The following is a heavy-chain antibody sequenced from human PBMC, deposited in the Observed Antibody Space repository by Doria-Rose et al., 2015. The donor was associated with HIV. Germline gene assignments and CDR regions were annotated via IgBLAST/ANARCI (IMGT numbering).Heavy chain of an antibody. CDR3: ARIKSSRWYHKYYFDF. V-gene: IGHV2-26*01. J-gene: IGHJ4*02. Sequence: QITLKESGPALVKPTETLTLTCTVSGVSLSSPGMGVSWIRQPPGKALEWLANIFSDDERSYKTSLESRLTISRCTSKSQVVLTMTDMDPVDTATYYCARIKSSRWYHKYYFDFWGQGTLVIVSA. CDR1: GVSLSSPGMG. CDR2: IFSDDER. D-gene: IGHD6-13*01.